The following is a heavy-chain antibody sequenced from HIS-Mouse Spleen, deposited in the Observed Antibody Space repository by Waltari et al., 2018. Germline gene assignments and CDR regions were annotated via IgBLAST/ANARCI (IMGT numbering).Heavy chain of an antibody. CDR3: ARVKYSNAFDI. D-gene: IGHD6-6*01. CDR1: GGSISSYY. V-gene: IGHV4-59*01. J-gene: IGHJ3*02. CDR2: IYYSGST. Sequence: QVQLQESGPGLVKPSETLSLTCTVSGGSISSYYWSWIRQPPGKGLEWIGYIYYSGSTNYNPSLKSRFTISVDTSKNQFSLKLSSVTAADTAVYYCARVKYSNAFDIWGQGTMVTVSS.